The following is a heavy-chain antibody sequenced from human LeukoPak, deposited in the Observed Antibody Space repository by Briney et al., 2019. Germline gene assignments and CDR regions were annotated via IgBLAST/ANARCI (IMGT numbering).Heavy chain of an antibody. CDR3: AKKHSTGLDP. J-gene: IGHJ5*02. Sequence: GGTLRLSCAASGFTFSSYGMSWVRQAPGKGLEWVSDISGSGGSTYYADSVKGRFTISRDNSKNTLYLQMNSLRAEDTAVYYCAKKHSTGLDPWGQGTLVTVSS. V-gene: IGHV3-23*01. CDR1: GFTFSSYG. D-gene: IGHD2/OR15-2a*01. CDR2: ISGSGGST.